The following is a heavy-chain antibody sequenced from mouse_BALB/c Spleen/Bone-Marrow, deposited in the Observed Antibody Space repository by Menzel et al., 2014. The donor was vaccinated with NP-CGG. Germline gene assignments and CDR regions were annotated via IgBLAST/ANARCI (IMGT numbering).Heavy chain of an antibody. J-gene: IGHJ3*01. D-gene: IGHD1-1*01. Sequence: VQLQQSGAELVKLGASVKLSCTASGFNIKDTYMHWVKQRPEQGLEWIGRIDPANGNTKYDPKFQGKATITADTSSNKAYLQLSSLTSEDTAVYYCANYYYGSSLFAYWGQGTLVTVSA. V-gene: IGHV14-3*02. CDR2: IDPANGNT. CDR1: GFNIKDTY. CDR3: ANYYYGSSLFAY.